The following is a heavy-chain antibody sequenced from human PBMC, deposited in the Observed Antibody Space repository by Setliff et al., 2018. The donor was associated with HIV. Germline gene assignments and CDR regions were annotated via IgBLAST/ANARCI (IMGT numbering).Heavy chain of an antibody. Sequence: PGGSLRLSCAASGFTFSDYYMSWIRQAPGKGLEWVSYISSSGSTLYHADSVKGRFTISRDNAKKSLYLQMNSLRAEDTAVYYCARFHPYNYDSEYYGYYFDYWGQGTLVTVSS. CDR2: ISSSGSTL. CDR1: GFTFSDYY. V-gene: IGHV3-11*04. J-gene: IGHJ4*02. D-gene: IGHD3-22*01. CDR3: ARFHPYNYDSEYYGYYFDY.